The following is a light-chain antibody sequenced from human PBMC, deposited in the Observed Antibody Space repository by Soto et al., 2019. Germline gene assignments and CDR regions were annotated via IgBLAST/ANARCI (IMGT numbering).Light chain of an antibody. CDR1: QNVSSN. V-gene: IGKV3-15*01. Sequence: EIVMTQSPATLSVSPGERATLSCRVSQNVSSNLAWYQQKPGQAPRLLIFGASTRATGIPARFSGSGSGTEFPLTISSLQSEVFALYYCQQYSDWPPGTFGQGTKLEIK. J-gene: IGKJ2*01. CDR2: GAS. CDR3: QQYSDWPPGT.